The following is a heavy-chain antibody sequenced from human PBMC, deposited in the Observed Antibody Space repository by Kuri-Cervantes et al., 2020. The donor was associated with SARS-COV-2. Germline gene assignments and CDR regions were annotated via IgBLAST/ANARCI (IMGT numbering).Heavy chain of an antibody. Sequence: SVKVSCKASGGTFSSYAISWVRQAPGQGLEWMGGIIPIFGIANYAQKFQGRVTITADKSTSTAYMELSSLRSDDTAVYYCARDRSRYSSSYDYYYYYMDVWGKGTTVTVSS. CDR3: ARDRSRYSSSYDYYYYYMDV. CDR2: IIPIFGIA. J-gene: IGHJ6*03. V-gene: IGHV1-69*10. D-gene: IGHD6-6*01. CDR1: GGTFSSYA.